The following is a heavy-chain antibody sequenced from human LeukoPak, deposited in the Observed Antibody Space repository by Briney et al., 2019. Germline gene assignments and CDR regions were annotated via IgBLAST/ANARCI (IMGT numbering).Heavy chain of an antibody. D-gene: IGHD3-10*01. CDR1: GYTFTSYG. CDR2: ISAYNGNT. J-gene: IGHJ5*02. V-gene: IGHV1-18*01. Sequence: ASVKVSCKASGYTFTSYGISWVRQAPGQGLEWMGWISAYNGNTNYAQKLQGRVTVTTDTSTSTAYMELRSLRSDDTAVYYCARDRPAGSWFDPWGQGTLVTVSS. CDR3: ARDRPAGSWFDP.